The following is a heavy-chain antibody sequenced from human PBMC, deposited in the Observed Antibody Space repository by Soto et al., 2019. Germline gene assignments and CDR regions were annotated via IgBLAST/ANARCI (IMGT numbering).Heavy chain of an antibody. Sequence: PRGSLLLSCASSVFTFSSYAMSWVRQAPGKGLEWVSAISGSGGSTYYADSVKGRFTISIDNSKNSLYLQMNSLRAEDTSVYYCASLGRHGWGQGTTVTVSS. V-gene: IGHV3-23*01. J-gene: IGHJ6*02. CDR1: VFTFSSYA. CDR2: ISGSGGST. CDR3: ASLGRHG. D-gene: IGHD3-16*01.